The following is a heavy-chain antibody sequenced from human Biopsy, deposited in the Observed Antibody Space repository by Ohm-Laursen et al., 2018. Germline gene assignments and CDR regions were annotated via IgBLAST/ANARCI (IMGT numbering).Heavy chain of an antibody. CDR1: GKTFSDYY. CDR2: INHSGGT. CDR3: VRGVDYYDPYHYYALDV. J-gene: IGHJ6*02. V-gene: IGHV4-34*01. D-gene: IGHD3-22*01. Sequence: SETLSLTCAVYGKTFSDYYWSWIRQLPGKGLEWIGQINHSGGTNYNPSLKSRVTISVDTSKNQFSLKVRSVTAADTAVYYCVRGVDYYDPYHYYALDVWGQGTTVTVSS.